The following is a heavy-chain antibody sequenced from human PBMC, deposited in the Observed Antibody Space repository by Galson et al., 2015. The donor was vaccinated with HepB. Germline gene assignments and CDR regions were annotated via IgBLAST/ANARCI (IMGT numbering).Heavy chain of an antibody. CDR2: IYRGGDT. CDR3: ARAGDGSDSGYYYYRNGLDV. J-gene: IGHJ6*02. CDR1: GFTVSTNY. D-gene: IGHD3-10*01. Sequence: SLRLSCAASGFTVSTNYMSWVRQAPGKGPEWISVIYRGGDTLYADSVKGRFSISRHSSENTLYLQMNSLRVEDTAVYHCARAGDGSDSGYYYYRNGLDVWGQGTTVTVSS. V-gene: IGHV3-53*04.